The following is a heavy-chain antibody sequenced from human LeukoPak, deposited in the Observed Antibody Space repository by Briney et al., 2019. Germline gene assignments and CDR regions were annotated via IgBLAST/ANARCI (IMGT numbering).Heavy chain of an antibody. CDR1: GGSLSSGSYY. J-gene: IGHJ5*02. Sequence: PSQTLSLTCTVSGGSLSSGSYYWGWIRQPAGTGLEWIGRIYTSGSTNYNPSLKSRVTISVDTSKNQFSLKLSSVTAADTAVYYCAGDGVVADANWFDPWGQGTLVTVSS. CDR3: AGDGVVADANWFDP. D-gene: IGHD2-15*01. V-gene: IGHV4-61*02. CDR2: IYTSGST.